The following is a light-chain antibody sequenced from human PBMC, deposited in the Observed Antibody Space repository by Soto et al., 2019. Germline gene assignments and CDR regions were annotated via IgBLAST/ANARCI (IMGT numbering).Light chain of an antibody. CDR1: SSDVGGYNY. V-gene: IGLV2-11*01. J-gene: IGLJ3*02. CDR3: CSYAGNSLWV. Sequence: QSALTQPRSVSGSPGQSVTISCTGTSSDVGGYNYVSWYQQHPGKAPKLMIYDVSKWPSGVPDRFSGSKSGNTASLTISGLQAEYEADYYCCSYAGNSLWVFGGGTKLTVL. CDR2: DVS.